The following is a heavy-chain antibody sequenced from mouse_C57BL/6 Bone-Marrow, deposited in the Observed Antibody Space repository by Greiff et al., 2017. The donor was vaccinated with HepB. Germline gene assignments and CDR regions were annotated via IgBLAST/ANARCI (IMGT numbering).Heavy chain of an antibody. Sequence: EVHLVESGGGLVKPGGSRKLSCAASGFTFSSYALSWVRRTPEKRLEWVATISDGGSYTYYPDNVKGRFTISRDNAKNNLYLQMSHLKSEDTAMYYCARDYDYDGDFDYWGQGTTLTVSS. CDR2: ISDGGSYT. CDR1: GFTFSSYA. V-gene: IGHV5-4*01. J-gene: IGHJ2*01. D-gene: IGHD2-4*01. CDR3: ARDYDYDGDFDY.